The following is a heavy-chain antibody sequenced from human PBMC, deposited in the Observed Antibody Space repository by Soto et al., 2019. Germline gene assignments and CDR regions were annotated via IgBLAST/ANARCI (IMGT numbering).Heavy chain of an antibody. CDR3: ARSWSGSTSGRVDV. CDR1: GFIFDDHV. CDR2: ITWDGYSI. Sequence: EVQLVESGGGLVHPGRSLRLCCVASGFIFDDHVMHWVRQVPGKGLEWVGHITWDGYSIGYGGSVRGRFTISRDNAKNTLYLQMNSLIPEDTALYYCARSWSGSTSGRVDVWGQGTTVTVSS. J-gene: IGHJ6*02. D-gene: IGHD3-3*01. V-gene: IGHV3-9*01.